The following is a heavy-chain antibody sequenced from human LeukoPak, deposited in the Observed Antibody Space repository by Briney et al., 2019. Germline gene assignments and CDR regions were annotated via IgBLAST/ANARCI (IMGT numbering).Heavy chain of an antibody. CDR2: ISGSGSST. J-gene: IGHJ6*02. D-gene: IGHD5-12*01. CDR3: ARTGWLQSFYDGMDV. Sequence: PGGSLRLSCAASGFTFSTYAMSWVRQPPGKGLEWVSFISGSGSSTYYADSVKGRFTISRDNSNNTLYLQMDSLRAGDTAVYYCARTGWLQSFYDGMDVWGQGTTVTVSS. CDR1: GFTFSTYA. V-gene: IGHV3-23*01.